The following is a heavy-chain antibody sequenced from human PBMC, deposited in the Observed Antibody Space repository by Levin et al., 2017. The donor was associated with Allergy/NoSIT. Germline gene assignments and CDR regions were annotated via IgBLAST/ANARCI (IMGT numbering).Heavy chain of an antibody. CDR2: IRSNPYGGTA. CDR1: GFMFGDCA. V-gene: IGHV3-49*04. J-gene: IGHJ4*02. Sequence: SLRLSCTASGFMFGDCAMSWVRQAPGRGLEWVGFIRSNPYGGTADYAASVKGRFTISRDDAKSIVYLEMNSLKIEDTAVYYCTKVTIPVMINFEGIGIDSWGRGALVAVSS. CDR3: TKVTIPVMINFEGIGIDS. D-gene: IGHD3-16*01.